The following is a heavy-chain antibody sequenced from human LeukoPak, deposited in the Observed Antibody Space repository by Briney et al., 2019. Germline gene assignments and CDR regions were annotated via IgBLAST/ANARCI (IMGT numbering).Heavy chain of an antibody. Sequence: SQTLSLTCAISGDSVSSNSAARNWIRQSPSRGLEWLGRTYYRSKWYNDYAVSVKSRITINPDTSKNQFSLQLNSVTPEDTAVYYCARGLGINSGYDWYYFDYWGQGTLVTVSS. CDR3: ARGLGINSGYDWYYFDY. CDR1: GDSVSSNSAA. V-gene: IGHV6-1*01. CDR2: TYYRSKWYN. D-gene: IGHD5-12*01. J-gene: IGHJ4*02.